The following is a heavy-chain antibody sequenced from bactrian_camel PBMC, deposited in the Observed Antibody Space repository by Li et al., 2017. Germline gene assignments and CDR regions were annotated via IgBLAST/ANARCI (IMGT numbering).Heavy chain of an antibody. CDR2: ITAAGYTR. CDR1: GFTFSNWA. CDR3: AKDAL. J-gene: IGHJ4*01. Sequence: VQLVESGGGAVQAGGSLRLSCVGSGFTFSNWAMKWFRQASGKELEWVSTITAAGYTRYNDDLVKGRFTISRDNAKNTLYLQLNSLTTEDTAKYYCAKDALRGRGTQVTVS. V-gene: IGHV3S1*01.